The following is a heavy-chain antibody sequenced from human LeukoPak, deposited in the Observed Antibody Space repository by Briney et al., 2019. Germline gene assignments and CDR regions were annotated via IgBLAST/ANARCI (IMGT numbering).Heavy chain of an antibody. V-gene: IGHV3-48*03. J-gene: IGHJ4*02. CDR3: ARDGDSYGYGIDY. CDR1: GFTFSIYE. CDR2: ISSSGSTI. D-gene: IGHD5-18*01. Sequence: PGGSLRLSCSASGFTFSIYEVNWVRQAPGKGLEWVSYISSSGSTIYYADSVKGRFTISRDNAKNSLYLQMNSLRGEDTAIYYCARDGDSYGYGIDYWGQGTLVTVSP.